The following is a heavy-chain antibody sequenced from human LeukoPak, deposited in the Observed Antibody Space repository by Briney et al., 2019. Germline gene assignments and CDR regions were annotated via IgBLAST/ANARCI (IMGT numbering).Heavy chain of an antibody. CDR1: GFSLSTYA. CDR2: FGGSGGTI. D-gene: IGHD2-21*02. CDR3: AKSDCGGDCHLLDY. J-gene: IGHJ4*02. V-gene: IGHV3-23*01. Sequence: PGGSLRLSCAASGFSLSTYAMSWVRQAPGKGLEWVSHFGGSGGTIYYADSVKGRFTISRDNSKNTLYLQMNSLRAEDTALYYCAKSDCGGDCHLLDYWAREPWSPSPQ.